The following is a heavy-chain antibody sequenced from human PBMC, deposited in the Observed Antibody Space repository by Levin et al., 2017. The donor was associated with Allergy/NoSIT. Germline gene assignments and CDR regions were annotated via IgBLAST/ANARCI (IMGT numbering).Heavy chain of an antibody. D-gene: IGHD6-19*01. CDR1: GYTFTGYY. V-gene: IGHV1-2*02. CDR3: ARDIAPYSSGWGEWFDP. Sequence: ASVKVSCKASGYTFTGYYMHWVRQAPGQGLEWMGWINPNSGGTNYAQKFQGRVTMTRDTSISTAYMELSRLRSDDTAVYYCARDIAPYSSGWGEWFDPWGQGTLVTVSS. J-gene: IGHJ5*02. CDR2: INPNSGGT.